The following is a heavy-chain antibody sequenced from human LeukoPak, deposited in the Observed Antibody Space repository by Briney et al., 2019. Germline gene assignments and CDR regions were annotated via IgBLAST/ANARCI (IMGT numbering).Heavy chain of an antibody. Sequence: PSETLSLTCTVSGGSISSYYWSWIRQPAGKGLEWIGRIYTSGSTNYNPSLKSRVTISVDTSKNQFSLKLSSVTAADTAVYYCARVRAIFGVVTKYYFDYWGQGTLVTVSS. CDR2: IYTSGST. CDR1: GGSISSYY. V-gene: IGHV4-4*07. D-gene: IGHD3-3*01. J-gene: IGHJ4*02. CDR3: ARVRAIFGVVTKYYFDY.